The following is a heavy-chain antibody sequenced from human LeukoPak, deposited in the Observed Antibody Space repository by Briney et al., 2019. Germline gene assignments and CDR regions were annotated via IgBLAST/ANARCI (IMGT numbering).Heavy chain of an antibody. V-gene: IGHV1-69*06. J-gene: IGHJ4*02. Sequence: SVKVSCKASGGTFSSYAISWVRQAPGQGLEWMGGIIPIFGTANYAQKFQGRVTITADKSTSTAYMELSSLRSEDTAVYYCARDQEVGATSYFDYWGQGTLVTVSS. CDR3: ARDQEVGATSYFDY. CDR2: IIPIFGTA. D-gene: IGHD1-26*01. CDR1: GGTFSSYA.